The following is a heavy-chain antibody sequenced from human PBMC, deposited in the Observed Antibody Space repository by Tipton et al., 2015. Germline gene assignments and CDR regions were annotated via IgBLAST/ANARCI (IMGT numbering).Heavy chain of an antibody. CDR3: ASVVVPAGMAGYYYYGMDV. V-gene: IGHV3-21*01. CDR2: ISSRSTNI. Sequence: GSLRLSCAGSGFTFSAYSMNWVRQAPGKGLEWVSTISSRSTNIYYAGSVKGRFSISRDNAKNSLFLQMNSLRAEDTAVYYCASVVVPAGMAGYYYYGMDVWGQGTTVTVSS. CDR1: GFTFSAYS. J-gene: IGHJ6*02. D-gene: IGHD2-15*01.